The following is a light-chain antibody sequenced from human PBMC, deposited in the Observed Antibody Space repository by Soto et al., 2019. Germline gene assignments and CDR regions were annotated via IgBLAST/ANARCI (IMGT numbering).Light chain of an antibody. CDR1: QSVNSN. J-gene: IGKJ4*01. CDR2: DAS. CDR3: QQYSIWPPLT. Sequence: EIVMTQSPATLSVSPGERATLSCRASQSVNSNLAWYRQKPSQAPRLLISDASTRAPGDPARFSGSGSGTEFPLTISSLQSEDSGIYYCQQYSIWPPLTFGGGTKVEIK. V-gene: IGKV3-15*01.